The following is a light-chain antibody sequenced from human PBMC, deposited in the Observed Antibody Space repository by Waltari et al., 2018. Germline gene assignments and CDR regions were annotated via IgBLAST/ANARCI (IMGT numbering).Light chain of an antibody. CDR1: QDITTY. CDR3: QQYNSLPFT. CDR2: AGS. Sequence: DIQMTQSPSSLSASVGDRVTITCQATQDITTYLNWYQQKLGKAPKLLIYAGSNLETGVPSRFSGGTSGTDFILTISSLQPDDSATYYCQQYNSLPFTFGPGTKVEI. J-gene: IGKJ3*01. V-gene: IGKV1-33*01.